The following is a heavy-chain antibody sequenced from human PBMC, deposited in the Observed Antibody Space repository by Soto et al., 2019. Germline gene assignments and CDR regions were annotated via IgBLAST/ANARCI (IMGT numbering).Heavy chain of an antibody. V-gene: IGHV3-23*01. CDR3: AKDPDRYDYVWGTYRYIDH. D-gene: IGHD3-16*02. CDR2: ISTSGGRP. CDR1: GITFSNYA. Sequence: EVQLLESGGGLVQPGASLRLSCTASGITFSNYAMSWVRQAPRKGLEWVSSISTSGGRPYYADSVKGRFTISRDNSKNPLYLQMNSLRVEDTAVYYCAKDPDRYDYVWGTYRYIDHWGQGTLVTVSS. J-gene: IGHJ4*02.